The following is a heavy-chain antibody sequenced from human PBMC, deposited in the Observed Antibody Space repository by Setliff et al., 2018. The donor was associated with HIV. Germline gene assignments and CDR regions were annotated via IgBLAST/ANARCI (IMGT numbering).Heavy chain of an antibody. J-gene: IGHJ6*03. CDR2: IYYSGST. Sequence: SETLSLTCTVSGGSISSSSYYWSWIRQPPGKGLEWIGYIYYSGSTNYNPSLKSRVTISVDTSKNQFSLKLNSVTAADTAVYYCARSPPTTFWSGYTYYYYMDVWGKGTTVTVSS. CDR1: GGSISSSSYY. V-gene: IGHV4-61*01. CDR3: ARSPPTTFWSGYTYYYYMDV. D-gene: IGHD3-3*01.